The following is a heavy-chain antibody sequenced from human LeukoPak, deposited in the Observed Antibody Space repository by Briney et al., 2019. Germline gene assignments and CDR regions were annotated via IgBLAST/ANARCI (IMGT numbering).Heavy chain of an antibody. V-gene: IGHV4-59*01. D-gene: IGHD5-18*01. CDR1: GGSISSYY. J-gene: IGHJ4*02. Sequence: SETLSPTCTVSGGSISSYYWSWIRQPPGKGLEWIGYIYYSGSTNYNPSLKSRVTISVDTSKNQFSLKLSSVTAADTAVYYCARKLRGYSYVDYWGQGTLVTVSS. CDR2: IYYSGST. CDR3: ARKLRGYSYVDY.